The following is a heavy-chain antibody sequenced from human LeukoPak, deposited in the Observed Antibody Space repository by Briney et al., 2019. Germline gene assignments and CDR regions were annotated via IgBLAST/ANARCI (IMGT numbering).Heavy chain of an antibody. Sequence: PSETLSLTCTVSGGSISSYYWSWIRQAPGKGLEWIGYIYYSGYTNYNPSLKSRVTISVDTSKNQFSLKLSSVTAADTAVYYCARTTMVRGTYYMDVWGKGTTVTISS. CDR2: IYYSGYT. CDR1: GGSISSYY. V-gene: IGHV4-59*01. D-gene: IGHD3-10*01. CDR3: ARTTMVRGTYYMDV. J-gene: IGHJ6*03.